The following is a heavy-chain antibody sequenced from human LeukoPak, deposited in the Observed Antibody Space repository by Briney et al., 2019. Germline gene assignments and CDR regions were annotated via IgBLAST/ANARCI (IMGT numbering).Heavy chain of an antibody. Sequence: ARSLRLSCAAAGFTFSSYGMHWVRQAPGKGREWEAVISYEGSNKYYADSVKGRFTLSRDNSKNTLYLQMNSLRTEDTAVYYCAKDRDWYYFDYWGQGPLVTVSS. CDR3: AKDRDWYYFDY. CDR1: GFTFSSYG. J-gene: IGHJ4*02. V-gene: IGHV3-30*18. D-gene: IGHD5-24*01. CDR2: ISYEGSNK.